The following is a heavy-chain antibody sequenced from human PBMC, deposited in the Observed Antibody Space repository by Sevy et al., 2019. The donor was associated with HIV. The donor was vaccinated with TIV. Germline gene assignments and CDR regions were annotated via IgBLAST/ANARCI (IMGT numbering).Heavy chain of an antibody. CDR2: ISWNSGSI. CDR3: AKATQAYYYYYGMDV. J-gene: IGHJ6*02. V-gene: IGHV3-9*01. Sequence: GGCLRLSCAASGFTFDDYAMHWVRQAPGKGLEWVSGISWNSGSIGYADSVKGRFTISRDNAKNSLYLQMNSLRAEDTALYYCAKATQAYYYYYGMDVWGQGTTVTVSS. CDR1: GFTFDDYA.